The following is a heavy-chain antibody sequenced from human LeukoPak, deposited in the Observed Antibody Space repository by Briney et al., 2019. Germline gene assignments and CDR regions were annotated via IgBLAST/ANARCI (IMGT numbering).Heavy chain of an antibody. CDR1: GGSISGYY. V-gene: IGHV4-4*07. D-gene: IGHD3-22*01. Sequence: SETLSLTCTVSGGSISGYYWTWIRQPAGKGLEWIGRMFGSGSTNYNPSLKSRVTMSIDTSKNQFSLKMYSVTAADTAVYYCAREGQDHYDSSGHRNWFDPWGQGTLVTVSS. CDR2: MFGSGST. J-gene: IGHJ5*02. CDR3: AREGQDHYDSSGHRNWFDP.